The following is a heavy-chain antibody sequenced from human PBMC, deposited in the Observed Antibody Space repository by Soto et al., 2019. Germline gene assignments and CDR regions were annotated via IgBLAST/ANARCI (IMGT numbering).Heavy chain of an antibody. D-gene: IGHD4-17*01. CDR1: GYSFTSYW. CDR3: ARSSTVTQPPSYYYYGMDV. Sequence: LGESLKISCKGSGYSFTSYWIGWVRQMPGKGLEWMGIIYPGDSDTRYSPSFQGQVTISADKSISTAYLQWSSLKASDTAMYYCARSSTVTQPPSYYYYGMDVWGQGTTVTVSS. CDR2: IYPGDSDT. J-gene: IGHJ6*02. V-gene: IGHV5-51*01.